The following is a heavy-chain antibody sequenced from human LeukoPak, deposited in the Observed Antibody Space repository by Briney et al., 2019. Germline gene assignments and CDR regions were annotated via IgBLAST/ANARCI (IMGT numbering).Heavy chain of an antibody. J-gene: IGHJ4*02. V-gene: IGHV3-74*01. CDR3: ARELPFDY. Sequence: PGGSLRLSRASSGFTLSGYWMHWVRQAPGKGLVWVSRINGDGSTTTYADSVKGRFTISRDNAKNTLYLQMNSLRAEDTAVYYCARELPFDYWGQGTLVTVSS. D-gene: IGHD2-2*01. CDR2: INGDGSTT. CDR1: GFTLSGYW.